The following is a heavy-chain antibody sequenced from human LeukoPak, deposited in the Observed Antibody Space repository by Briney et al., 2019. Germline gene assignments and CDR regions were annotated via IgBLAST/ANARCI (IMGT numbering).Heavy chain of an antibody. J-gene: IGHJ4*02. CDR3: ARGSGGVAVAGTDFDY. CDR1: GGSFSGYY. V-gene: IGHV4-34*01. D-gene: IGHD6-19*01. CDR2: INHSGST. Sequence: SETLSLTCAVYGGSFSGYYWSWICQPPGKGLEWIGEINHSGSTNYNPSLKSRVTISVDTSKNQFSLKLSSVTAADTAVYYCARGSGGVAVAGTDFDYWGQGTLVTVSS.